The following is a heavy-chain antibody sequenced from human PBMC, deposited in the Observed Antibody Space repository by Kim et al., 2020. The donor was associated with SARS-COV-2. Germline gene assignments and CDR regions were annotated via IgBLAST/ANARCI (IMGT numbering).Heavy chain of an antibody. V-gene: IGHV3-7*03. J-gene: IGHJ4*02. CDR3: GRGGYYPSY. CDR2: IKEDGSEK. D-gene: IGHD5-12*01. Sequence: GGSLRLSCTASGFTFRSYWMSWVRQTPGKGLEWVANIKEDGSEKNYVDSVKGRFTISRDDAKNSLYLQMDSLRDEDTAVYYCGRGGYYPSYWGQGTLVTVSS. CDR1: GFTFRSYW.